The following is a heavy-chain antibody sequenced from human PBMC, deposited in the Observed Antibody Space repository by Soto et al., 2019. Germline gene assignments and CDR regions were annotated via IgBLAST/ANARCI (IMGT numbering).Heavy chain of an antibody. Sequence: QVQLVQSGAEVKKPGASVKVSCKASGYTFTSHDISWVRQATGQGLEWMGWISPYNGNTNYAQRLQGRVTMTADTSTSTAYRELRSLRSDDTAVYYCVRATRFYFDSSGQHYWGQGTLVTVSS. CDR3: VRATRFYFDSSGQHY. CDR1: GYTFTSHD. V-gene: IGHV1-18*01. D-gene: IGHD3-22*01. J-gene: IGHJ4*02. CDR2: ISPYNGNT.